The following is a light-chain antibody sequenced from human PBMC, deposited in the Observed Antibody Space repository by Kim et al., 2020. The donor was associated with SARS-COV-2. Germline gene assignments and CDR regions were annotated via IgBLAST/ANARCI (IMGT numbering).Light chain of an antibody. CDR2: LAS. J-gene: IGKJ2*03. CDR1: QTIVTW. V-gene: IGKV1-5*03. Sequence: DIQMTQSPSTLPASVGDRVSITCRASQTIVTWLAWYQQKPGKPPRLLIYLASSLETGVPSRFSGSGYGTEFTLTISDLQPDDFATYYCQQYNSAPYSFGQGTKLEI. CDR3: QQYNSAPYS.